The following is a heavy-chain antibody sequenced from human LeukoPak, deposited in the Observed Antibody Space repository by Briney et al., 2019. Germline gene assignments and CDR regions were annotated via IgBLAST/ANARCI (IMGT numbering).Heavy chain of an antibody. CDR3: ARDRGVSGFDY. V-gene: IGHV4-39*07. J-gene: IGHJ4*02. CDR1: GASINSGSNY. D-gene: IGHD6-13*01. Sequence: PSETLSLTCRASGASINSGSNYWGWIRQPPGKTLEWIGSIYSSGSTYYNPSLKSRVIIMIDTPKNHFSLTLSSVTAADTAFYYCARDRGVSGFDYWGQGTLVTVSS. CDR2: IYSSGST.